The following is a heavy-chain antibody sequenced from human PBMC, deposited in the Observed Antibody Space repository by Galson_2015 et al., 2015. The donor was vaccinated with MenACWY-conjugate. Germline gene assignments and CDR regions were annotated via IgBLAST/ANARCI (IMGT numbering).Heavy chain of an antibody. J-gene: IGHJ4*02. V-gene: IGHV1-69*01. CDR1: FSSYA. D-gene: IGHD3-22*01. Sequence: FSSYAISWVRQAPGQGLEWMGGIIPIFGTANYAQKFQGRVTITADESTSTAYMELSSLRSEDTAVYYCARTYYYDSSGYYGNFDYWGQGTLVTVSS. CDR3: ARTYYYDSSGYYGNFDY. CDR2: IIPIFGTA.